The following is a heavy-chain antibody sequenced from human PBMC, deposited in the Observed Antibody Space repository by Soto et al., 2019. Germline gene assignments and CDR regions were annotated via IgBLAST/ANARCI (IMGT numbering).Heavy chain of an antibody. CDR1: GFTFSDYY. Sequence: GGSLRLSCAASGFTFSDYYMSWIRQAPGKGLEWVSYISSSSSYTNYADSVKGRFTISRDNAKNSLYLQMNSLRAEDTAVYYCFRGYSYGPYGMDVWGQGTTVTVSS. D-gene: IGHD5-18*01. CDR3: FRGYSYGPYGMDV. V-gene: IGHV3-11*06. CDR2: ISSSSSYT. J-gene: IGHJ6*02.